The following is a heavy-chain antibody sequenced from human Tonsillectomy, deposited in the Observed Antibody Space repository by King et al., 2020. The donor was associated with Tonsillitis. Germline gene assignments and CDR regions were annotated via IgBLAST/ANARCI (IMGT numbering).Heavy chain of an antibody. CDR2: ISTVSSTI. J-gene: IGHJ4*02. Sequence: VQLVESGGGLVQPGGSLRLSCVGSGFSVSSYSMNWVRQAPGKGLEWISYISTVSSTIHYADSVKGRFTISRDNAKNSLYLQMNSLRAEDTAVYFCAREGRAFDYWGPGTLVIVSS. V-gene: IGHV3-48*01. CDR1: GFSVSSYS. CDR3: AREGRAFDY.